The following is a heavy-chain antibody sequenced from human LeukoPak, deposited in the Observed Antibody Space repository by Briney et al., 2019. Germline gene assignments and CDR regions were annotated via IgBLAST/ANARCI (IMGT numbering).Heavy chain of an antibody. D-gene: IGHD3-10*01. V-gene: IGHV3-21*06. Sequence: AGSLRLSCAASGSTISSISRNWVRQAPGKGLEWVSSISPDGETTYHPDSVKGRFTTSRDNAKSSLYLQMNSLRDEDTALYYCTRDLQVSSLVRGIIIYGLIDYWGQGTRVSVSS. CDR3: TRDLQVSSLVRGIIIYGLIDY. CDR1: GSTISSIS. J-gene: IGHJ4*02. CDR2: ISPDGETT.